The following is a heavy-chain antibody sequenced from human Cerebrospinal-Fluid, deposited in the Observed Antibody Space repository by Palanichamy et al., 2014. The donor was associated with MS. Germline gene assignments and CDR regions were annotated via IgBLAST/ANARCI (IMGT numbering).Heavy chain of an antibody. J-gene: IGHJ5*02. CDR3: ARTYFYGSENRQGYDWFDP. CDR1: GYSFSGYG. CDR2: ISTYNGKK. Sequence: QVQLVQSGGEVKKPGASVKVSCKTSGYSFSGYGISWVRQAPGQGLEWMGWISTYNGKKNSAQTLRGRLTMTTDTSTSTAYMELRSLRSDDTAVYYCARTYFYGSENRQGYDWFDPWGQGTLVTVSS. V-gene: IGHV1-18*01. D-gene: IGHD2/OR15-2a*01.